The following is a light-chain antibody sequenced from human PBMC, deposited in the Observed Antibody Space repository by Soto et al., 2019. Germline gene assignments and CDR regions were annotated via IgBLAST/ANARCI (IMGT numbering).Light chain of an antibody. CDR1: QTIPYTSINKTY. Sequence: DTVMTQSPDSLALSLGEISPIICKSSQTIPYTSINKTYLAWYQQRQGQPPKLIIYWASIRGSGVNDRLSGSGFGKDFTTTIRSMQNEDVEVYYCKKYFSYQVNCGGGNKV. CDR3: KKYFSYQVN. CDR2: WAS. J-gene: IGKJ4*01. V-gene: IGKV4-1*01.